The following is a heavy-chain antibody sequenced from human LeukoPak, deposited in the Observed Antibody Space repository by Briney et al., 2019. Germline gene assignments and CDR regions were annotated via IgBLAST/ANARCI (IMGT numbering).Heavy chain of an antibody. CDR1: GFTFSSYT. CDR3: AREGGQLAFDI. Sequence: PGGSLRLSCAASGFTFSSYTMNWVRQAPGKGLERFYSIISIISYLYYPAPVNGRFTISRDNAKNSLYLQMNSLRAEDTAVYYCAREGGQLAFDIWGQGTMVTVSS. J-gene: IGHJ3*02. D-gene: IGHD1-1*01. V-gene: IGHV3-21*01. CDR2: IISIISYL.